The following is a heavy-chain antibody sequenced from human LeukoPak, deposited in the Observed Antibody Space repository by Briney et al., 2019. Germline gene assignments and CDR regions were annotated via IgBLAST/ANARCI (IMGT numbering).Heavy chain of an antibody. D-gene: IGHD4-17*01. Sequence: ASETLSLTCGVSGGILNSFYWTWIRQPPGKGLEYIGYVYYTGSTNYNPSLKSRVTLRADTSKNQFSLKLTSVTAADTAVYYCARWNPVTTSIDYWGQGILVAVSS. J-gene: IGHJ4*02. V-gene: IGHV4-59*08. CDR3: ARWNPVTTSIDY. CDR2: VYYTGST. CDR1: GGILNSFY.